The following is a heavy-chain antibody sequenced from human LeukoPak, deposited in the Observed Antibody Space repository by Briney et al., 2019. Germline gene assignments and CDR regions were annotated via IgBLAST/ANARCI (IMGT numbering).Heavy chain of an antibody. J-gene: IGHJ6*03. CDR2: INHSGST. CDR1: GGSFSGYY. D-gene: IGHD2-2*02. V-gene: IGHV4-34*01. CDR3: AREVVVPAAIYYYYYMDV. Sequence: PSETLSLTCAVYGGSFSGYYWSWIRQPPGKGLEWIGEINHSGSTNYNPSLKSRVTISVDTSKNQFSLKLSSVTAADTAVYYCAREVVVPAAIYYYYYMDVWGKGTTVTVSS.